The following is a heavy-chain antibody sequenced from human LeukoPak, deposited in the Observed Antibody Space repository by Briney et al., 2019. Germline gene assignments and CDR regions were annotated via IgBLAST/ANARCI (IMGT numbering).Heavy chain of an antibody. V-gene: IGHV3-23*01. J-gene: IGHJ4*02. D-gene: IGHD6-19*01. CDR2: ISGRGGDT. CDR1: GFTFSSHA. Sequence: AGGSLRLSCAASGFTFSSHAMSWVRQAPGKGLEWVSSISGRGGDTFYADSVRGRFTISRDNSKNTLYLQMNSLRAEDAALYSCAKLVAVAGTDDYWGQGTLVTVSS. CDR3: AKLVAVAGTDDY.